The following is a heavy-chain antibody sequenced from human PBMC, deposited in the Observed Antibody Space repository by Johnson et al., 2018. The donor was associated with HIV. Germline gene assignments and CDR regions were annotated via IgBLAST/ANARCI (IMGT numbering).Heavy chain of an antibody. CDR3: ARGPPLQWELGGNAFDI. CDR1: GFTFSRYD. Sequence: VQLVESGGGVVQPGRSLRLSCAASGFTFSRYDMHWVRQATEKGLEWVSAIGTAGDTYYPGSVKGRFTISRENAKNSLYLQMNSLRAGDTAVYYCARGPPLQWELGGNAFDIWGQGTMVTVSS. CDR2: IGTAGDT. D-gene: IGHD1-26*01. J-gene: IGHJ3*02. V-gene: IGHV3-13*01.